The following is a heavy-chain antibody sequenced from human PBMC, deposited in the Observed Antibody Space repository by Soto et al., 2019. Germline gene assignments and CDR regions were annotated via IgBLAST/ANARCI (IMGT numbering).Heavy chain of an antibody. CDR1: GGSISSGGYY. J-gene: IGHJ6*02. Sequence: SETLSLTCTVSGGSISSGGYYWSWIRQHPGKGLEWIGYIYYSGSTYYNPSLKSRVTISVDTSKNQFSLKLSSVTAADTAVYYCARVAFSIVLLSTLKRLDVWGQGTTVTVSS. CDR2: IYYSGST. D-gene: IGHD2-8*01. V-gene: IGHV4-31*03. CDR3: ARVAFSIVLLSTLKRLDV.